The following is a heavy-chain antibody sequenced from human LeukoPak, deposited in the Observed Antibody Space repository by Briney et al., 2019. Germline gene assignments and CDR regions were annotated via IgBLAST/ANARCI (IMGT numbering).Heavy chain of an antibody. D-gene: IGHD6-6*01. Sequence: SETLSLTCTVSGGSISSYYWSWIRQPPGKGLEWIGYIYYSGSTNYNPSLKSRVTISVDTSKNQFSLKLSSVTAADTAVYYCARAHIAARLRYFDLWGRGTLVTVSS. V-gene: IGHV4-59*12. CDR1: GGSISSYY. CDR3: ARAHIAARLRYFDL. J-gene: IGHJ2*01. CDR2: IYYSGST.